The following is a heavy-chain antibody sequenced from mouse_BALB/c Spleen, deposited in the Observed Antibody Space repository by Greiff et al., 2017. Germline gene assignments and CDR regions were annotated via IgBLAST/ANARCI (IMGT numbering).Heavy chain of an antibody. Sequence: EVKLMESGGGLVQPGGSLKLSCAASGFTFSSYTMSWVRQTPEKRLEWVAYISNGGGSTYYPDTVKGRFTISRDNAKNTLYLQMSSLKSEDTAMYYCARQGDYEAWFAYWGQGTLVTVSA. CDR3: ARQGDYEAWFAY. V-gene: IGHV5-12-2*01. CDR2: ISNGGGST. J-gene: IGHJ3*01. CDR1: GFTFSSYT. D-gene: IGHD2-4*01.